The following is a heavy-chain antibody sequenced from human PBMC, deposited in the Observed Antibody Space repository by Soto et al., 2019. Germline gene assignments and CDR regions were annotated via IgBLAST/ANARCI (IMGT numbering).Heavy chain of an antibody. V-gene: IGHV1-2*04. Sequence: ASLKVSCKASGYTFTGYYMHWVRQAPGQGLEWMGWINPNSGGTNYAQKFQGWVTMTRDTSISTAYMELSRLRSDDTAVYYCARARGSSSYYYYGMDVWGQGTTVTVSS. CDR2: INPNSGGT. J-gene: IGHJ6*02. CDR3: ARARGSSSYYYYGMDV. CDR1: GYTFTGYY. D-gene: IGHD6-6*01.